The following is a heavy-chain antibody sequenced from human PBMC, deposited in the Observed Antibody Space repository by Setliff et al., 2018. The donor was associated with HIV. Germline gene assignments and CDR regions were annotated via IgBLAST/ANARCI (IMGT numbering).Heavy chain of an antibody. D-gene: IGHD3-16*01. CDR3: AIPQRGGLRWDY. Sequence: KTSETLSLTCAVYGGSFSGYYWSWIRQPPGKGLEWIGEINHSGSTNYNPSLKSRVTISVDTSKNQFSLKLSSVTAADTAVYYCAIPQRGGLRWDYWGQGTLVTVSS. CDR2: INHSGST. V-gene: IGHV4-34*01. CDR1: GGSFSGYY. J-gene: IGHJ4*02.